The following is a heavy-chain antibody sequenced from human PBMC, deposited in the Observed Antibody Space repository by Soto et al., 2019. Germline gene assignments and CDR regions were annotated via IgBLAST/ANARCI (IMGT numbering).Heavy chain of an antibody. V-gene: IGHV3-15*01. J-gene: IGHJ6*02. Sequence: GSLRLSCAASGFTFSNAWMSWVRQAPGKGLEWVGRIKSKTAGGTTDYAAPVKVRFTISRDDSKNTLYLQMNSLKTEDTAVYYCTTDTYYDFWSGYLYGMDVWGQGTTVTVSS. CDR3: TTDTYYDFWSGYLYGMDV. CDR1: GFTFSNAW. CDR2: IKSKTAGGTT. D-gene: IGHD3-3*01.